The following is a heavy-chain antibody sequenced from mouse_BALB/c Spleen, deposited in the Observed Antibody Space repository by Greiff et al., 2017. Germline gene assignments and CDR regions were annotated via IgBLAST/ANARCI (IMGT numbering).Heavy chain of an antibody. D-gene: IGHD4-1*01. J-gene: IGHJ2*01. CDR2: INPSTGYT. V-gene: IGHV1-7*01. CDR3: ATGTPYFDY. Sequence: VKLMESGAELAKPGASVKMSCKASGYTFTSYWMHWVKQRPGQGLEWIGYINPSTGYTEYNQKFKDKATLTADKSSSTAYMQLSSLTSEDSAVYYCATGTPYFDYWGQGTTLTVSS. CDR1: GYTFTSYW.